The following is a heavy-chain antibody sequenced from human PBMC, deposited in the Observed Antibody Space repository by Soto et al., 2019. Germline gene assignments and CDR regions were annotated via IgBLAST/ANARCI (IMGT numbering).Heavy chain of an antibody. J-gene: IGHJ4*02. CDR2: IIPIFGTA. V-gene: IGHV1-69*12. CDR1: GGTFSSYA. Sequence: QVQLVQSGAEVKKPGSSVKVSCKASGGTFSSYAISWVRQAPGQGLEWMGGIIPIFGTANYAQKFQGRGTITADESTSTAYMELSSLRSEDTAVYYCATDGDCTNGLCPAYYFDYWGQGTLVTVSS. D-gene: IGHD2-8*01. CDR3: ATDGDCTNGLCPAYYFDY.